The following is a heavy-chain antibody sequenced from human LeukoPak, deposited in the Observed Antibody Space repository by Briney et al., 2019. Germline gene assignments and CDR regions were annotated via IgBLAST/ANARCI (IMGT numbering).Heavy chain of an antibody. J-gene: IGHJ4*02. Sequence: SETLSLTCTVSGGSISSYYWSWIRQPPGKGLEWTGYIYYSGSTNYNPSLKSRVAISVDTSKNQFSLKLSSVTAADTAVYYCARRPYGETPFDYWGQGTLVTVSS. CDR1: GGSISSYY. D-gene: IGHD4-17*01. CDR2: IYYSGST. CDR3: ARRPYGETPFDY. V-gene: IGHV4-59*12.